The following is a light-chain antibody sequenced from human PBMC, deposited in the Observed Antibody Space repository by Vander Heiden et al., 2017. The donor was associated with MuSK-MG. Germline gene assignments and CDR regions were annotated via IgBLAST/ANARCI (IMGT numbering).Light chain of an antibody. CDR3: QQDCSSLYI. J-gene: IGKJ3*01. CDR1: QSVSRSY. CDR2: DTS. Sequence: EIVLTQSPGTLSLSPGERATLSCRASQSVSRSYLAWYQQQPGQAPRLLIYDTSTRATGIPDRFSGSGSGTEYTLTISRLEPEDFAVYYCQQDCSSLYIFGHGTKVDVK. V-gene: IGKV3-20*01.